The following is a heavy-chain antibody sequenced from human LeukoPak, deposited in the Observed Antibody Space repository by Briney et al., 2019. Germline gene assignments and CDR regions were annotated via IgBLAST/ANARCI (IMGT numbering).Heavy chain of an antibody. CDR3: ARDRSMSGWYIDL. Sequence: PGRSLRLSCAASGFTFSSYGMHWVRQAPGKGLEWVAVIWYDGSNKYYPDSVQGRLTISGDNSKNTLYLQVNSLRAEDTAVYYCARDRSMSGWYIDLWGRGTLVTVSS. D-gene: IGHD2/OR15-2a*01. J-gene: IGHJ2*01. V-gene: IGHV3-33*01. CDR2: IWYDGSNK. CDR1: GFTFSSYG.